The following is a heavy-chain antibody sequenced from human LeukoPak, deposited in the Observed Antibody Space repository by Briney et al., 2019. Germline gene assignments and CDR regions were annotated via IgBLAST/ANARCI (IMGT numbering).Heavy chain of an antibody. CDR1: GYTFAIYG. J-gene: IGHJ2*01. Sequence: ASVKVSCKASGYTFAIYGISWVRQAPGQGLEWMGWISAYNGATNYAQKVQGRLTMTTDTSTSTAYMDLRSLRSDDTAVYYCARSGDYYGSGSYWMIGYFDLWGRGTRVTVSS. D-gene: IGHD3-10*01. CDR2: ISAYNGAT. CDR3: ARSGDYYGSGSYWMIGYFDL. V-gene: IGHV1-18*01.